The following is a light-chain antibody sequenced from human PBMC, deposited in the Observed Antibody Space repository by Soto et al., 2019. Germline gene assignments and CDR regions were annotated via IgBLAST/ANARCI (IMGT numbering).Light chain of an antibody. CDR3: QQYNDYSWT. J-gene: IGKJ1*01. CDR2: KAS. CDR1: QSISSW. Sequence: DIQMTQSPSTLSASVGDRVTITCRASQSISSWLAWYQQKPGKAPKLLIYKASSLESGVPSRFSGSGSGTEFTLTISSLQPDDVAIYYCQQYNDYSWTFGQGTKVDTK. V-gene: IGKV1-5*03.